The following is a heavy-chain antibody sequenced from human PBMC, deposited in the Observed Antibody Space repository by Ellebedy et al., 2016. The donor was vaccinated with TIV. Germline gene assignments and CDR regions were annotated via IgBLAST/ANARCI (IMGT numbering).Heavy chain of an antibody. CDR3: ARDLRDYVWGSYRPEYYFDY. D-gene: IGHD3-16*02. CDR2: IKQDGSEK. Sequence: GGSLRLXCAASGFTFSSYSMNWVRQAPGKGLEWVANIKQDGSEKYYVDSVKGRFTISRDNAKNSLYLQMNSLRAEDTAVYYCARDLRDYVWGSYRPEYYFDYWGQGTLVTVSS. V-gene: IGHV3-7*01. CDR1: GFTFSSYS. J-gene: IGHJ4*02.